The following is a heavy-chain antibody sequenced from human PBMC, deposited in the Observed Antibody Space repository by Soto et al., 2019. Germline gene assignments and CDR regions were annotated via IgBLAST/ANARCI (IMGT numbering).Heavy chain of an antibody. CDR2: IDGSGGST. D-gene: IGHD3-10*01. Sequence: EVQLLESGGGLVQPGGSLRLSCAASGFTFNSYAMNWVRQAPGKGLEWVSVIDGSGGSTYYADSVKGRCTISRDNSKSTLYLQMNSLGGEDTAVYFCARDRYGSGSYAGDAFDIWGQGTMVTVSS. J-gene: IGHJ3*02. CDR3: ARDRYGSGSYAGDAFDI. V-gene: IGHV3-23*01. CDR1: GFTFNSYA.